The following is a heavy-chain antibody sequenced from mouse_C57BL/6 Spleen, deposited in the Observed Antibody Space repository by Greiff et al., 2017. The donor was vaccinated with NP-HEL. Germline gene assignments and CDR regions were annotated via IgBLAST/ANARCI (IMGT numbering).Heavy chain of an antibody. CDR1: GYAFSSSW. CDR2: IYPGDGDT. Sequence: VQLQQSGPELVKPGASVKISCKASGYAFSSSWMNWVKQRPGKGLEWIGRIYPGDGDTNYNGKFKGKATLTADKSSSTAYMQLSSLTSEDSAVYFCARSFGGGDGNYVFAYWGQGTLVTVSA. J-gene: IGHJ3*01. CDR3: ARSFGGGDGNYVFAY. V-gene: IGHV1-82*01. D-gene: IGHD2-1*01.